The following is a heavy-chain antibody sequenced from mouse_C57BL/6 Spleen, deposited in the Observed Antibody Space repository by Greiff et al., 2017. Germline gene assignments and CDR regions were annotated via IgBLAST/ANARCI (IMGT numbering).Heavy chain of an antibody. CDR3: ARGGSSYDDY. J-gene: IGHJ2*01. CDR1: GYAFSSYW. CDR2: IYPGDGDT. D-gene: IGHD1-1*01. Sequence: VKLEESGAELVKPGASVKISCKASGYAFSSYWMNWVKQRPGKGLEWIGQIYPGDGDTNYNGKFKGKATLTADKSSSTAYMQLSSLTSEDSAVYFCARGGSSYDDYWGQGTTLTVSS. V-gene: IGHV1-80*01.